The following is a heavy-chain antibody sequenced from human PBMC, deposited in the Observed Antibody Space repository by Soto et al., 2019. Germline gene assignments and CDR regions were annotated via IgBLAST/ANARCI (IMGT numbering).Heavy chain of an antibody. CDR3: ARGLQRGRLDAFDI. J-gene: IGHJ3*02. CDR1: GFTFSDYY. Sequence: QVQLVESGGGLVKPGGSLRLSCAASGFTFSDYYMSWIRQAPGKGLDWVSYISSSGSTIYYADSVKGRFTIFRDNAKNSLYLQKNSLRAGDTAVYYCARGLQRGRLDAFDIWGQGTMVTVSS. V-gene: IGHV3-11*04. D-gene: IGHD2-15*01. CDR2: ISSSGSTI.